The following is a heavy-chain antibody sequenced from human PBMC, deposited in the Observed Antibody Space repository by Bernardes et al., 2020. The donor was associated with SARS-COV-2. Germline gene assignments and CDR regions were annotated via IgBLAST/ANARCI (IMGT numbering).Heavy chain of an antibody. CDR2: IIGSAGST. CDR1: GFTIRSYA. CDR3: AKLWGYPYYYYYIDV. D-gene: IGHD2-21*01. Sequence: SLSLSCAASGFTIRSYAMSRARQALGKGLEWVSVIIGSAGSTYYAVAVKGRFTLSRDNSKNTLDLQMNSLRAEDTAVYYCAKLWGYPYYYYYIDVWGKGATVAVSS. V-gene: IGHV3-23*01. J-gene: IGHJ6*03.